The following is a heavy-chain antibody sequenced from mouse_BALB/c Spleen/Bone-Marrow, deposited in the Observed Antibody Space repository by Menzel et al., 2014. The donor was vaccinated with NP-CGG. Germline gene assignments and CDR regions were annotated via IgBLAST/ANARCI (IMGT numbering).Heavy chain of an antibody. D-gene: IGHD1-2*01. Sequence: EVKLVESGGGLVQPGGSLKLSCAASGFDFSRYWMTWVRQAPGKGLEWIGEINPASSMINYTPSLKDKFIISRDNAKNTLYLQMSKVRSEDTALYYCAKNYYYGYVAYWGQGTLVTVSA. V-gene: IGHV4-1*02. CDR3: AKNYYYGYVAY. CDR2: INPASSMI. CDR1: GFDFSRYW. J-gene: IGHJ3*01.